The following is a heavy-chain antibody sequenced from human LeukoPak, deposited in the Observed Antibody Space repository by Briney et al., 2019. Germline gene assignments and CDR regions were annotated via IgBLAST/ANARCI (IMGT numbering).Heavy chain of an antibody. D-gene: IGHD3-3*01. CDR3: ARGVTITIFGVVSGMDV. CDR2: IYYSGST. V-gene: IGHV4-59*01. Sequence: SETLSLTCTVSGGSISSYYWSWIRQPPGKGLEGIGYIYYSGSTNYNPSLKSRVTISVDTSKNQFSLKLSSVTAADTAVYYCARGVTITIFGVVSGMDVWGKGTTVTVSS. CDR1: GGSISSYY. J-gene: IGHJ6*03.